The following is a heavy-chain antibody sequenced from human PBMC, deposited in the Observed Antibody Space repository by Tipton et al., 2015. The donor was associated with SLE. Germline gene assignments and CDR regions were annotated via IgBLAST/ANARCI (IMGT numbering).Heavy chain of an antibody. D-gene: IGHD1-26*01. CDR1: GGSISSYY. V-gene: IGHV4-59*01. J-gene: IGHJ6*04. CDR2: IYYSGST. Sequence: TLSLTCTVSGGSISSYYCSWIRQPPGKGLEWIGYIYYSGSTNYNPSLKSRVTISVDTSKNQFSLKLSSVTAADTAVYYCAKGNRGSTGDVWGKGTTVTVSS. CDR3: AKGNRGSTGDV.